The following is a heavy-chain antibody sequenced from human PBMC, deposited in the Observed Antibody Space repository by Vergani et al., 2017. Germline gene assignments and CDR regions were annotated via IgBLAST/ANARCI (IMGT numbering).Heavy chain of an antibody. D-gene: IGHD3-16*01. Sequence: EVQLLESGGGLVQPGGSLRLSCAPSGFTFSSYAMSWVRQAPGKGLEWVSAISGSGGSTYYADSVKGRFTISRDYSKNTLYLQMNSLRAEDTAVYYCAKDLWEVDYVLDYWGQGTLVTVSS. CDR3: AKDLWEVDYVLDY. J-gene: IGHJ4*02. CDR2: ISGSGGST. V-gene: IGHV3-23*01. CDR1: GFTFSSYA.